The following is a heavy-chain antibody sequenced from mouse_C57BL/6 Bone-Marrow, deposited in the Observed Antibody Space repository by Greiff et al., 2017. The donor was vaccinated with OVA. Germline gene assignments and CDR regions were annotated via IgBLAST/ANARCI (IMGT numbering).Heavy chain of an antibody. CDR1: GYTFTSYW. V-gene: IGHV1-64*01. Sequence: VQLQQPGAELVKPGASVKLSCKASGYTFTSYWMHWVKQRPGQGLEWIGMIHPNSGSTNYNEKFKSKATLTVYKSSSTAYMQLSSLTSEDAAVYDCARKHRYAMDYWGQGTSVTVSS. CDR2: IHPNSGST. J-gene: IGHJ4*01. CDR3: ARKHRYAMDY.